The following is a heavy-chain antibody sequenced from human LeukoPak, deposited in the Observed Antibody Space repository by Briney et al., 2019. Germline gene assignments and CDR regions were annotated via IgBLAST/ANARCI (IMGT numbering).Heavy chain of an antibody. D-gene: IGHD3-9*01. CDR1: GYTFTGYY. CDR2: INPNSGDT. J-gene: IGHJ4*02. V-gene: IGHV1-2*02. Sequence: ASVKVSCKASGYTFTGYYMHWVRQAPGQGLEWMGWINPNSGDTNYAQKFQGRVTMTRDTSISTAYMELSSLRSDDTAVYYCARRPSKYYDILTGYYRSEFDYWGQGTLVTVSS. CDR3: ARRPSKYYDILTGYYRSEFDY.